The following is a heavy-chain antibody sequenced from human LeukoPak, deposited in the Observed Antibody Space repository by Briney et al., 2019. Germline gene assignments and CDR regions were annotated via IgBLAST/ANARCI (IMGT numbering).Heavy chain of an antibody. CDR1: GFTFSSYW. CDR3: ARARGGSYGGFDY. D-gene: IGHD1-26*01. J-gene: IGHJ4*02. Sequence: GGSLRLSCAASGFTFSSYWMHWVRQAPGKGLVWVSRINSDGRSTNYADSVKGRFTISRDNAKNTLYLQMNSLRAEDTAVYYCARARGGSYGGFDYWGQGTLVTVSS. CDR2: INSDGRST. V-gene: IGHV3-74*01.